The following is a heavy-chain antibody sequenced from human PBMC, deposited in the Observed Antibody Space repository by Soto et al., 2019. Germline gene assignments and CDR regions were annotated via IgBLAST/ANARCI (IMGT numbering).Heavy chain of an antibody. D-gene: IGHD3-16*02. V-gene: IGHV4-39*01. J-gene: IGHJ4*02. CDR2: IFYTGTT. Sequence: QMQLQESGPGLVKPSETLSLTCTVSNGSISTTSYNWGWIRQSPGKGLEWIGTIFYTGTTSYNQSLKSLVTRTVDKSKNQFSLKLASVTAADPAVYYCARHGSFWGQGILVVVSS. CDR3: ARHGSF. CDR1: NGSISTTSYN.